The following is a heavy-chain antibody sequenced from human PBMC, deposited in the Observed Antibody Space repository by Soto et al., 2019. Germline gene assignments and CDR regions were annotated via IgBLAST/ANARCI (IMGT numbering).Heavy chain of an antibody. D-gene: IGHD3-10*01. CDR2: INHSGST. CDR1: GGSFSGYY. CDR3: ARGRPGSYYLKYYYYYGMDV. V-gene: IGHV4-34*01. J-gene: IGHJ6*02. Sequence: SETLSLTCAVYGGSFSGYYWSWIRQPPGKGLEWIGEINHSGSTNYNPSLKSRVTISVDTSKNQFSLKLSSVTAADTAVYYCARGRPGSYYLKYYYYYGMDVWGQGTTVTVSS.